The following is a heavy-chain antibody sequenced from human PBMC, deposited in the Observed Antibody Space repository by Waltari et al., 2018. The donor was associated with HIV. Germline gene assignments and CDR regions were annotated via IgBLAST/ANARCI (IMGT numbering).Heavy chain of an antibody. D-gene: IGHD1-26*01. V-gene: IGHV4-39*07. J-gene: IGHJ4*02. CDR2: IYYSGST. CDR1: GGSISSSSSY. CDR3: ARGGSIVGATMEDY. Sequence: QLQLQESGPGLVKPSETLSLTCTVSGGSISSSSSYWGWIRQPPGKGLEWIGSIYYSGSTYYNPSLKSRVTISVDTSKNQFSLKLSSVTAADTAVYYCARGGSIVGATMEDYWGQGTLVTVSS.